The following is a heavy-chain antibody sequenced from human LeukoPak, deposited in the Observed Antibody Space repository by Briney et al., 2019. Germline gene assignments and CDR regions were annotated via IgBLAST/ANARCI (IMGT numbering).Heavy chain of an antibody. CDR2: INEDGSTT. Sequence: GGSLRLSCAASGFTFSSNWMRWVRQASGKGLVWVSRINEDGSTTNYADSVKGRSTIFRDNAKNTLYLQMNSLRAEDTAVYYCVRDLGGRSGHWGQGTLVAVSS. V-gene: IGHV3-74*01. CDR3: VRDLGGRSGH. D-gene: IGHD1-26*01. J-gene: IGHJ4*02. CDR1: GFTFSSNW.